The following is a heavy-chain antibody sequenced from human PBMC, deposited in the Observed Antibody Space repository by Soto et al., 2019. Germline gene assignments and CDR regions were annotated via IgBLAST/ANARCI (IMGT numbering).Heavy chain of an antibody. Sequence: GESLKISCKGSGCSFTSYWIGWVRQMPGKGLEWMGIIYPGDSDTRYSPSFQGQVTISADKSISTAYLQWSSLKASDTAMYYCARSPLYDFWSGYYTGGNWFDPWGQGTLVTVSS. CDR3: ARSPLYDFWSGYYTGGNWFDP. D-gene: IGHD3-3*01. V-gene: IGHV5-51*01. CDR1: GCSFTSYW. J-gene: IGHJ5*02. CDR2: IYPGDSDT.